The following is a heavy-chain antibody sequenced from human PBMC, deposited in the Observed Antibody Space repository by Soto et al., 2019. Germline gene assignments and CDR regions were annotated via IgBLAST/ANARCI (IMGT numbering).Heavy chain of an antibody. V-gene: IGHV3-9*01. CDR2: ISWNSGSI. CDR3: AKSHTTSGWYVTPDY. Sequence: PGGSLRLSCAASGFTFGDYAIQWVRQAPGKGLEWVSAISWNSGSIDYADSVKGRFTISRGNDKNSLYLQMNSLRAEDTALYYCAKSHTTSGWYVTPDYWGQGTRVTVSS. CDR1: GFTFGDYA. J-gene: IGHJ4*02. D-gene: IGHD6-19*01.